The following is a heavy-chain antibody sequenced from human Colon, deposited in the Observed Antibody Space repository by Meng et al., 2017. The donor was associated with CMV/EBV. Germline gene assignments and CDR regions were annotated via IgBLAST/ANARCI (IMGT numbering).Heavy chain of an antibody. V-gene: IGHV3-30*04. CDR3: ARARTAVNLLQYYYDMDV. J-gene: IGHJ6*02. D-gene: IGHD2-15*01. Sequence: GESLKISCAGSGFAFSNYAMHWVRQAPGKGLEWVAVISFDGGTKYYADSVKGRFTISRDNSKNTLYLQMNSLRGEDTTVYYCARARTAVNLLQYYYDMDVWGQGTKVTVSS. CDR2: ISFDGGTK. CDR1: GFAFSNYA.